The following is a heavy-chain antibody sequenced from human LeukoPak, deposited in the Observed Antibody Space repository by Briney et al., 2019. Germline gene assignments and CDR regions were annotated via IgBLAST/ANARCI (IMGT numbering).Heavy chain of an antibody. Sequence: SETLSLTCTVSGGSISSGGNYWTWIRQNPGKGLEWIGYINYSGNAYYNPSLKSRVTISVDTSKNQFSLKLSSVTAADTGVYYCTRNELISSNYYYYGMDVWGQGTTVTVSS. V-gene: IGHV4-31*03. CDR1: GGSISSGGNY. CDR3: TRNELISSNYYYYGMDV. J-gene: IGHJ6*02. CDR2: INYSGNA.